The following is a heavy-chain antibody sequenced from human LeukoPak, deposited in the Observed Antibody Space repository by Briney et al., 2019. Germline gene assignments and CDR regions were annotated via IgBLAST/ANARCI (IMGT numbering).Heavy chain of an antibody. V-gene: IGHV4-59*01. CDR2: ILYSGTT. D-gene: IGHD1-1*01. Sequence: SETLSLTSTVSGGSISPYYWSWIRQTPGKGLEWIGYILYSGTTTNYNPSLKSRVTISVDTSKNQFSLKLSSVTAADTAVYYCARVGDWNDLVYWGQGTLVTVSS. CDR1: GGSISPYY. J-gene: IGHJ4*02. CDR3: ARVGDWNDLVY.